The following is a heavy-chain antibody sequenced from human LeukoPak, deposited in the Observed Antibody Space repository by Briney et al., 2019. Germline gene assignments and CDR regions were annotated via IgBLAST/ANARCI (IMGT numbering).Heavy chain of an antibody. CDR3: ARAYQLPVYYFDY. V-gene: IGHV3-30-3*01. Sequence: GGSLRLSCAASGFTFSSYAMHWVRQAPGKGLEWVAVISYDGSNKYYADSVKGRFTISRDNSKNTLYLQMNSLRAEDTAVYYCARAYQLPVYYFDYWGQGTLVTVSS. CDR2: ISYDGSNK. CDR1: GFTFSSYA. J-gene: IGHJ4*02. D-gene: IGHD2-2*01.